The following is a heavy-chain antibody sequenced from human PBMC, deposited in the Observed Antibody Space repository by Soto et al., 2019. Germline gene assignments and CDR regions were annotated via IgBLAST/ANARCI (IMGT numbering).Heavy chain of an antibody. CDR2: ISGSGGST. Sequence: GGSLRLSCAASGFTFSSYAMSWVRQAPGKGLEWVSAISGSGGSTYYADSVKGRFTISRDNSKNTLYLQMNSLRAEDTAVYYCAKGGAILRFLEWLLWGAFDIWGQGTMVTVSS. D-gene: IGHD3-3*01. CDR1: GFTFSSYA. J-gene: IGHJ3*02. CDR3: AKGGAILRFLEWLLWGAFDI. V-gene: IGHV3-23*01.